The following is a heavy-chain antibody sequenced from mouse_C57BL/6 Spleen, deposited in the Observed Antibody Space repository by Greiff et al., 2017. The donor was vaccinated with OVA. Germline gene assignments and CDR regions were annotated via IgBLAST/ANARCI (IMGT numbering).Heavy chain of an antibody. V-gene: IGHV5-12*01. J-gene: IGHJ3*01. CDR2: ISNGGGST. Sequence: EVKLMESGGGLVQPGGSLKLSCAASGFTFSDYYMYWVRQTPEKRLEWVAYISNGGGSTYYPDTVKGRFTISRDNAKNTLYLQMSRLKSEDTAMYYCARPFDWGQGTLVTVSA. CDR1: GFTFSDYY. CDR3: ARPFD.